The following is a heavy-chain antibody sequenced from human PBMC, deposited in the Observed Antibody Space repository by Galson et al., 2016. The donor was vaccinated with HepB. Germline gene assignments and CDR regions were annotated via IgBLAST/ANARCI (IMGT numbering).Heavy chain of an antibody. CDR2: IKEDGSEK. J-gene: IGHJ5*02. D-gene: IGHD1-1*01. V-gene: IGHV3-7*01. CDR1: GFTFSSYW. Sequence: SLRLSCAVSGFTFSSYWMSWVRQAPGKGLEWVANIKEDGSEKYYVDSVKGRFTISRDNAKNSLTLQMNSLRAEDTAVYYCARDLYTSGPWSWFDPWGQGTLVTVSS. CDR3: ARDLYTSGPWSWFDP.